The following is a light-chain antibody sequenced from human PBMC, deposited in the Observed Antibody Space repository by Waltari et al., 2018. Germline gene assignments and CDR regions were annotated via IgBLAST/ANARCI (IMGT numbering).Light chain of an antibody. CDR3: SSYTSSSPL. J-gene: IGLJ2*01. V-gene: IGLV2-14*01. CDR2: DVS. CDR1: SSDVGGYNY. Sequence: QSALTQPASVSGSPGQSITISCTGTSSDVGGYNYVSWYQQHPGKAPKLMIYDVSKRPSGVSNRFPGSKSGNTASLTISGLQAEDEADYYCSSYTSSSPLFGGGTKLTVL.